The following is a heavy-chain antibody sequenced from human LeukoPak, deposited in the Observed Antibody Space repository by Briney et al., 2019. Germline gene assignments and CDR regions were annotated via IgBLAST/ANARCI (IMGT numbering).Heavy chain of an antibody. V-gene: IGHV3-43*02. CDR2: ISGDGVST. CDR1: GLPIADFA. J-gene: IGHJ4*02. CDR3: AKESGKFDY. Sequence: GGSLRLSCVASGLPIADFAMHWVRQAPGKGLEWVSLISGDGVSTFYTDSVRGRFSISRDNTKNSLYLDMNSLRTEDTAMYYCAKESGKFDYWGQGTLVAVSS.